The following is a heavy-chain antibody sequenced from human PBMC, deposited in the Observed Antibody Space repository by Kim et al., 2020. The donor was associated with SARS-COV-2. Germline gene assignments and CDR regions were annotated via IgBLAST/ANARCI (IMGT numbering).Heavy chain of an antibody. CDR3: ARDNGVGATEFDY. J-gene: IGHJ4*02. V-gene: IGHV1-2*02. CDR1: GYTFTGYY. Sequence: ASVKVSCKASGYTFTGYYMHWVRQAPGQGLEWMGWINPNSGGTNYAQKFQGRVTMTRDTSISTAYMELSRLRSDDTAVYYCARDNGVGATEFDYWGQGTLVTVSS. D-gene: IGHD1-26*01. CDR2: INPNSGGT.